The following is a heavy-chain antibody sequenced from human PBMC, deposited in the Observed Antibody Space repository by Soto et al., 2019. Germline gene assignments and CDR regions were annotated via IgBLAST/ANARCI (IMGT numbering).Heavy chain of an antibody. V-gene: IGHV1-8*01. D-gene: IGHD3-9*01. CDR3: ARGGYYILTGYYNRYYCYGMDV. J-gene: IGHJ6*02. CDR1: GYTFTSYD. CDR2: MNPNSGNT. Sequence: ASVKVSCKASGYTFTSYDINWVRQATGQGLEWMGWMNPNSGNTGYAQKIQGRVTMTRNTSISTAYMEMSSLRSEDTAVYYCARGGYYILTGYYNRYYCYGMDVWGQGTTVTVSS.